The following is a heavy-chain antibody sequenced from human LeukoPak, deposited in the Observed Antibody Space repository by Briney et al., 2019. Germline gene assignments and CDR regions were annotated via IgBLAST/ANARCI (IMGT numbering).Heavy chain of an antibody. J-gene: IGHJ4*02. CDR1: GGSVGSGSYY. D-gene: IGHD6-6*01. CDR3: ARRSSSSSGSGLDF. CDR2: ISYSGTT. V-gene: IGHV4-61*01. Sequence: SETLSLTCTVSGGSVGSGSYYWNWIRQPPGKGLEWIGYISYSGTTNYNPSLKSRVTISVDTSKNQFSLKLTSVTAADTAVYYCARRSSSSSGSGLDFWGQGTLVTVSS.